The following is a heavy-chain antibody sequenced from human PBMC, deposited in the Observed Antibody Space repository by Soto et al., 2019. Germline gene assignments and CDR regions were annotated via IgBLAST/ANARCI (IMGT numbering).Heavy chain of an antibody. Sequence: QVQLQESGPGLVKPSETLSLTCTVSGGSVSSGSYYWSWIRQPPGKGLEWIGYIYYSGSTNYNPSLKSRVTISVDTSKNQFSLKLSSVTAADTAVYYCARVEAVAGTVTAFDYWGQGTLVTVSS. CDR3: ARVEAVAGTVTAFDY. D-gene: IGHD6-19*01. V-gene: IGHV4-61*01. CDR1: GGSVSSGSYY. CDR2: IYYSGST. J-gene: IGHJ4*02.